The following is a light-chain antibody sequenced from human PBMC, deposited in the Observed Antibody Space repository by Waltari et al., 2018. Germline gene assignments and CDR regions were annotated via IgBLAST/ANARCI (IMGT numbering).Light chain of an antibody. CDR2: GNN. CDR1: SPNIGAGYD. Sequence: QSVLTQPHSVSGAPGQRVTISCPGSSPNIGAGYDVHWYQLLPGTAPKLLIYGNNNRPSGVPDRFSGSKSGTSASLAITGLQAEDETDYYCQSYDSSLSGNVVFGGGTKLTVL. J-gene: IGLJ2*01. V-gene: IGLV1-40*01. CDR3: QSYDSSLSGNVV.